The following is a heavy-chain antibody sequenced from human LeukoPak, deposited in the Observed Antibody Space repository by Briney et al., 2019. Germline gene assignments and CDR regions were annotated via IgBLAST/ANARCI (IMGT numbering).Heavy chain of an antibody. D-gene: IGHD1-26*01. J-gene: IGHJ5*02. Sequence: SVKVSCKASGGTFSSYAISWVRQAPGQGLEWMGGIIPIFGTANYAQKFQGRVTITADKSTSTAYMELSSLRSDDTAVYYCARIVGAFGGGPDNWFDPWGQGTLVTVSS. CDR2: IIPIFGTA. CDR1: GGTFSSYA. V-gene: IGHV1-69*06. CDR3: ARIVGAFGGGPDNWFDP.